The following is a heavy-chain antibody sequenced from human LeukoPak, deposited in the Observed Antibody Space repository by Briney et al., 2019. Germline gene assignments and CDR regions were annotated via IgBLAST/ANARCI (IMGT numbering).Heavy chain of an antibody. CDR1: GGSISSYY. CDR2: IYYSGST. J-gene: IGHJ6*02. V-gene: IGHV4-59*01. D-gene: IGHD2-2*02. CDR3: ARDIHLYDV. Sequence: PSETLSITCTVSGGSISSYYWSWIRQPPGKGLEWIGYIYYSGSTNYNPSLKSRVTISVDTSKNQFSLKLSSVTAADTAVYYCARDIHLYDVWGQGTTVTVSS.